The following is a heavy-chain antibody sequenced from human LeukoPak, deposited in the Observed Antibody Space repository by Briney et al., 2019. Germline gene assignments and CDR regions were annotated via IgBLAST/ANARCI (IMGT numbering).Heavy chain of an antibody. CDR3: ARGSTYYDSSGQVPFDY. D-gene: IGHD3-22*01. Sequence: HSGGSLGLSCAASGFTFSTYSMNWVRQAPGKGLEWVSYISSSSSTIYYADSVKGRFTISRDNAKNSLYLQMNSLRAEDTAVYYCARGSTYYDSSGQVPFDYWGQGTLVIVSS. V-gene: IGHV3-48*01. CDR2: ISSSSSTI. CDR1: GFTFSTYS. J-gene: IGHJ4*02.